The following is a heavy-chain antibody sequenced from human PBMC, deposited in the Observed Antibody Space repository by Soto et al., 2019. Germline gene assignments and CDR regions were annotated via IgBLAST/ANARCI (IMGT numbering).Heavy chain of an antibody. CDR1: GGSISSSSYY. CDR3: ARPYDSSGYLDY. D-gene: IGHD3-22*01. J-gene: IGHJ4*02. CDR2: IYYSGST. Sequence: QLQLQESGPGLVKPSETLSLTCTVSGGSISSSSYYWGWIRQPPGKGLEWIGSIYYSGSTYYNPSLKSRVTISVDTSKNQFSLKLSSVTAADTAVYYCARPYDSSGYLDYWGQGTLVTVSS. V-gene: IGHV4-39*01.